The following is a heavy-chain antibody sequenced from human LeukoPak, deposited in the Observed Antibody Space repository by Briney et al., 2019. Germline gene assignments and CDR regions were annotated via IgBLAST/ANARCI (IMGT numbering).Heavy chain of an antibody. D-gene: IGHD3-9*01. V-gene: IGHV3-23*01. CDR3: AKSGLRYVDWSGGYFDY. CDR2: ISGSGGST. Sequence: GGSLRLSCAASGFTFSSYAMSWVRQAPGKGLEWVSAISGSGGSTYYADSVKGRFTISRDNSKNTLYLQMNSLRAEDTAVYYCAKSGLRYVDWSGGYFDYWGQGTLVTVSS. CDR1: GFTFSSYA. J-gene: IGHJ4*02.